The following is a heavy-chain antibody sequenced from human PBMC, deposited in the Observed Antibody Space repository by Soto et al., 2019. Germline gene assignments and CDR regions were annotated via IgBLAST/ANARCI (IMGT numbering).Heavy chain of an antibody. Sequence: QVQLVQSGAEVKKPGSSVKVSCKASGGTFSNYGISWVRQAPGQGPEWLGGIIPLFGTANYAQRFQGRVTITADESTSTAYMEMRSLRSEDTAVYYCARPRSYYYASSAERAFDIWGQGTMVTVSS. CDR3: ARPRSYYYASSAERAFDI. J-gene: IGHJ3*02. D-gene: IGHD3-22*01. CDR2: IIPLFGTA. V-gene: IGHV1-69*01. CDR1: GGTFSNYG.